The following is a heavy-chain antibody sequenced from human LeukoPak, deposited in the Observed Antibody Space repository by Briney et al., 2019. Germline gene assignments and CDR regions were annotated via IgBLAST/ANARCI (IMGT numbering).Heavy chain of an antibody. CDR1: GGTFSSYA. V-gene: IGHV1-69*13. D-gene: IGHD6-19*01. CDR3: AREGIAVAGTDY. CDR2: IIPIFGTA. Sequence: ASVKVSCKASGGTFSSYAISWVRQAPGQGLEWMGGIIPIFGTANYAQKFQGRVTITADESTSTAYMGLRSLRSDDTAVYYCAREGIAVAGTDYWGQGTLVTVSS. J-gene: IGHJ4*02.